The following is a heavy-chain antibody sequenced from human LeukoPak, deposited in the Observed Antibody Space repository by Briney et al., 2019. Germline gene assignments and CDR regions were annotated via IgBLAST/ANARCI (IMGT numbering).Heavy chain of an antibody. J-gene: IGHJ4*02. V-gene: IGHV3-23*01. CDR1: GFTFNIYV. Sequence: GGSLRLSCAASGFTFNIYVLTWVRQAPGKGLEWVSSISGSGDTTYYADSVKGRFTISRDNSKNLLYLKMTDLRVDGTAVYYCAKARVISSFDYWGQGALVTVFS. CDR3: AKARVISSFDY. D-gene: IGHD3-16*02. CDR2: ISGSGDTT.